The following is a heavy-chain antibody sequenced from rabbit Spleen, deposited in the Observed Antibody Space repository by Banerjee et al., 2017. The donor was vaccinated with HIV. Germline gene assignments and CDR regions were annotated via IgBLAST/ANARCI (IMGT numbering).Heavy chain of an antibody. D-gene: IGHD4-1*01. V-gene: IGHV1S40*01. CDR2: IYAGSSGST. Sequence: QSLEESGGDLVKPGASLTLTCKASGFSFSSGYYMCWVRQAPGKGLEWIGCIYAGSSGSTYYATWAKGRFPISKTSSTTVTLQMTSLTAADTATYFCARDLDGVIGWNFGWWGPGTLVTVS. CDR3: ARDLDGVIGWNFGW. J-gene: IGHJ4*01. CDR1: GFSFSSGYY.